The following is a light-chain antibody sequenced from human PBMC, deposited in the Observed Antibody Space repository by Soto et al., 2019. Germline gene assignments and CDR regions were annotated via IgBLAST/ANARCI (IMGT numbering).Light chain of an antibody. CDR1: QYISTK. CDR2: GAF. V-gene: IGKV3-20*01. Sequence: VLTQSPDSLSLSPGERATLSCRASQYISTKLAWYQQKPGQAPRLLFSGAFNRATDTPDRFSGSGSGTDFTLIISGVEAEDFAMYYCQQHTISMYTFGQGTKLEIK. J-gene: IGKJ2*01. CDR3: QQHTISMYT.